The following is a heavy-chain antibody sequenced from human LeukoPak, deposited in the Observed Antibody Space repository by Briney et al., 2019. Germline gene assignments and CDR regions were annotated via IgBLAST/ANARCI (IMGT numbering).Heavy chain of an antibody. CDR1: GYSFTNYW. CDR3: ARRSGSSVRDYYMDV. Sequence: GESLKISCKGSGYSFTNYWIGWVRQMPGKALEWMALINPADSDTRYSPSFQGQVTISADKSISTAYLQWSSLKASDTAMYYCARRSGSSVRDYYMDVWGKGTTVTVSS. CDR2: INPADSDT. V-gene: IGHV5-51*01. D-gene: IGHD6-13*01. J-gene: IGHJ6*03.